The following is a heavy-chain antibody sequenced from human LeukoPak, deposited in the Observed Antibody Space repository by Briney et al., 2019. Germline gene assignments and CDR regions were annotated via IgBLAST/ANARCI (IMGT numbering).Heavy chain of an antibody. J-gene: IGHJ4*02. CDR1: GYSISSGYY. Sequence: PSETLSLTCAVSGYSISSGYYWGWLRQPPGKGLEWIGSIYHSGSTYYNPSLKSRVTISADTSKNQFSLKLSSVTAADTAVYYCARQDEGYFDYWGQGTLVTVSS. CDR3: ARQDEGYFDY. V-gene: IGHV4-38-2*01. CDR2: IYHSGST.